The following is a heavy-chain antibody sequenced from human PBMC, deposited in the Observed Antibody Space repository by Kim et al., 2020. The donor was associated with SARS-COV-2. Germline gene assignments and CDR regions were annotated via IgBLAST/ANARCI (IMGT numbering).Heavy chain of an antibody. Sequence: SETLSLTCTVSGGSISSYYWSWIRQPPGKGLEWIGYIYYSGSTNYNPSLKSRVTISVDTSKNQFSLKLSSVTAADTTVYYCARRGYSYGHVFDYWGQGTLVTVSS. CDR3: ARRGYSYGHVFDY. V-gene: IGHV4-59*08. CDR1: GGSISSYY. J-gene: IGHJ4*02. CDR2: IYYSGST. D-gene: IGHD5-18*01.